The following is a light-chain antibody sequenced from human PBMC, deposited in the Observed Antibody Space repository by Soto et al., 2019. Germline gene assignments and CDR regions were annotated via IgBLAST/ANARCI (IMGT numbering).Light chain of an antibody. CDR1: QTVSRNY. V-gene: IGKV3-20*01. CDR2: AAS. J-gene: IGKJ2*01. Sequence: EIVLTQSPGTLSLSPGERATLSCRASQTVSRNYLAWYQQKPGQAPRLLIYAASSRATGIPDRFSGSGSGTDFTLTISRLEPEVSAVYYCQQYGGSPMYTFGQGTKLEIK. CDR3: QQYGGSPMYT.